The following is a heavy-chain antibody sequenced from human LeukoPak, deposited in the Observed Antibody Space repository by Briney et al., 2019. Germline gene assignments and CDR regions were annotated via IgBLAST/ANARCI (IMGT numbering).Heavy chain of an antibody. CDR1: GYTFTDYY. J-gene: IGHJ4*02. CDR2: INPNSGGT. Sequence: GASVKVSCKAPGYTFTDYYIHWVRQAPGQGLEWMGWINPNSGGTNYAQNFQGRVTMTRDTYITTAYMDLSRLRLDDTAVYYCAVGRRTDFDYWGQGTLVTVSS. V-gene: IGHV1-2*02. CDR3: AVGRRTDFDY. D-gene: IGHD1-26*01.